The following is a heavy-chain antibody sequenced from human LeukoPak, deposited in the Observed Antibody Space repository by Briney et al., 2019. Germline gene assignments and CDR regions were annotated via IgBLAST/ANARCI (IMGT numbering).Heavy chain of an antibody. Sequence: SGPALVKPTQTLTLTCTFSGFSLSTSGMCVSWIRQPPGKALEWLARIDWDDDKYYSTSLKTRLTISKDTSKNQVVLTMTNMDPVDTATYYCARTSSGSYNLLFDYWGQGTLVTVSS. CDR3: ARTSSGSYNLLFDY. CDR2: IDWDDDK. CDR1: GFSLSTSGMC. D-gene: IGHD1-26*01. V-gene: IGHV2-70*11. J-gene: IGHJ4*02.